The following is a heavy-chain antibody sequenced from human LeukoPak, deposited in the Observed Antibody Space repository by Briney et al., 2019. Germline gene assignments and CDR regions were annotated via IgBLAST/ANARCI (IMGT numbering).Heavy chain of an antibody. CDR3: ARVKYGAYSDF. Sequence: GGSLRLSCEASGFTFSSYWMDWVRQAPGKGLEWVANIKHDGSEQYYVDSVKGRFTISRDNGRNLLYLQMNSLRVEDTAVYYCARVKYGAYSDFWGQGTLVTVSS. D-gene: IGHD4-17*01. CDR2: IKHDGSEQ. V-gene: IGHV3-7*04. J-gene: IGHJ4*02. CDR1: GFTFSSYW.